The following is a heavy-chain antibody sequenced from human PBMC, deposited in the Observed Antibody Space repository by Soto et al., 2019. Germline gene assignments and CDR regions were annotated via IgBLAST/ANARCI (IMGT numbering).Heavy chain of an antibody. V-gene: IGHV1-46*01. CDR1: GYTFTSYC. CDR3: ARDPIGYYDSSGSDAFDI. Sequence: GASVKVSCKASGYTFTSYCMHWVRQAPGQGLEWMGIINPSGGSTSYAQKFQGRVTMTRDTSTSTVYMELSSLRSEDTAVYYCARDPIGYYDSSGSDAFDIWGQGTMVTVS. CDR2: INPSGGST. J-gene: IGHJ3*02. D-gene: IGHD3-22*01.